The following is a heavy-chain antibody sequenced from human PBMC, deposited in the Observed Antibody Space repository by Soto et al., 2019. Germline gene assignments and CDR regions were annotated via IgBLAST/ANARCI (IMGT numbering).Heavy chain of an antibody. CDR2: ISYDASNK. Sequence: GGSQTLSRAASGLTFSSYGMHWVRQAPGKGLEWVAVISYDASNKYYADSVKGRFTISRDNSKNTLYLQMNSLRAEDTAVYYCAKPDTAMADTLWIQLWYYDYWGQGTLVTVSS. J-gene: IGHJ4*02. D-gene: IGHD5-18*01. CDR3: AKPDTAMADTLWIQLWYYDY. CDR1: GLTFSSYG. V-gene: IGHV3-30*18.